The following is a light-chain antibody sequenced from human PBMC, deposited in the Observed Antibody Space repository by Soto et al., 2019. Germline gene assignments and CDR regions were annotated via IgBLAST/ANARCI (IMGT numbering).Light chain of an antibody. Sequence: EIVLTQSPGTLSLSPGEIATLSCSASQSLSSSQLAWYQQKPGQAPRLLIHEASIRATGIPARFSGSGSGTEFTLTISNLQSEDFGVYYCQQYENWPPYTFGQGTKVDIK. J-gene: IGKJ2*01. V-gene: IGKV3-15*01. CDR1: QSLSSS. CDR3: QQYENWPPYT. CDR2: EAS.